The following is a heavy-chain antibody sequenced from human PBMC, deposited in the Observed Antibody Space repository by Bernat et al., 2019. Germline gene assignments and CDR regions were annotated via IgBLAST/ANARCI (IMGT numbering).Heavy chain of an antibody. CDR3: ARDPRGVVVPAATPPYYYGMDV. D-gene: IGHD2-2*01. V-gene: IGHV1-46*03. CDR2: INPSGGST. CDR1: GHTFTSYY. Sequence: QVQLVQSGAEVKKPGASVKVSCKASGHTFTSYYMHWVRQAPGQGLEWMGIINPSGGSTSYAQKFQGRVTMTRDTSTSTVYMELSSLRSEDTAVYYCARDPRGVVVPAATPPYYYGMDVWGQGTTVTVSS. J-gene: IGHJ6*02.